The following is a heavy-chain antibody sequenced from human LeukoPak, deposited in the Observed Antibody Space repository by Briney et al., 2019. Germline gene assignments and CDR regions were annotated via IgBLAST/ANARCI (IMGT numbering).Heavy chain of an antibody. Sequence: GGSLRLSCAASGFTFSNHWMSWVRQAPGKGLECVASIKQDGSEKYYVDSVKGRFSVSRDNAKNSLYLQMNSLRAEDTAVYYCARNWGITYWGQGTLVTVSS. V-gene: IGHV3-7*04. J-gene: IGHJ4*02. D-gene: IGHD7-27*01. CDR3: ARNWGITY. CDR1: GFTFSNHW. CDR2: IKQDGSEK.